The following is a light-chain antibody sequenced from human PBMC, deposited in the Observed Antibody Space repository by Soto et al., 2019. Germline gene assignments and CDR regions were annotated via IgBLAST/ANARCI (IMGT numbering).Light chain of an antibody. V-gene: IGKV3-15*01. J-gene: IGKJ2*01. CDR2: SAS. CDR1: QSVNVN. CDR3: QQYNNWPPFT. Sequence: EIVMTQSPATLSVSPGERATLSCRASQSVNVNLAWYQQKPGRTPRLLIHSASVRAAGIPARFSGSGSGTECTLTISSLQSEDFAGYYCQQYNNWPPFTFGQGTKLDI.